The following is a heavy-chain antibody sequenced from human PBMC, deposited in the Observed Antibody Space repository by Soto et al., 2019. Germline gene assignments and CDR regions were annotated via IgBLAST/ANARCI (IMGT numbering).Heavy chain of an antibody. J-gene: IGHJ6*02. D-gene: IGHD7-27*01. CDR2: INPHTGSA. Sequence: QVQLMQSGAEMKKPGASVMVSCKASGYTFTTYYIHWVRQAPGQGLEWMGIINPHTGSASYARRFQGRVAVTRDTSTSTVYMEVSSLGFEDTAIYFCARDPNFSLTFHYYGMDVWGPGTAVTVSS. CDR3: ARDPNFSLTFHYYGMDV. CDR1: GYTFTTYY. V-gene: IGHV1-46*01.